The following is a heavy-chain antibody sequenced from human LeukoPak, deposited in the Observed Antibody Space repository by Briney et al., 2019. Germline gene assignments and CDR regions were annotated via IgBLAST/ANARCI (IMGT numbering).Heavy chain of an antibody. CDR3: ARARTVLMVYASWFDP. CDR1: GGSFSGYY. CDR2: INHSGST. D-gene: IGHD2-8*01. Sequence: PSETLSLTCAVYGGSFSGYYWSWIRQPPGKGLEWIGEINHSGSTNYNPSLKSRVTISVDTSKNQFSLKLSSVTAADTAVYYCARARTVLMVYASWFDPWGQGTLVTVSP. V-gene: IGHV4-34*01. J-gene: IGHJ5*02.